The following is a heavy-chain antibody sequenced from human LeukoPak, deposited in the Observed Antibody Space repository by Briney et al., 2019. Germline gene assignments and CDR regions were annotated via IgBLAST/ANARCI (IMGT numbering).Heavy chain of an antibody. CDR2: IYYSVTT. J-gene: IGHJ4*02. D-gene: IGHD4-23*01. Sequence: SETLSLTCTVSGGSISSSDYYWGWICQPPGNGLEWIGSIYYSVTTYYNPSLKSRVTISVDTSKNQFSLKLSSVTAADTAVYYCARDRLRWPKIDYWGQGILVTVSS. CDR1: GGSISSSDYY. CDR3: ARDRLRWPKIDY. V-gene: IGHV4-39*07.